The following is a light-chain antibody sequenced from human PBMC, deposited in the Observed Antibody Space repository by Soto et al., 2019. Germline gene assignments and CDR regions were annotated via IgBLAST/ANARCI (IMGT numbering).Light chain of an antibody. V-gene: IGKV1-5*03. CDR3: QQYNSYSEA. CDR1: QVISTS. J-gene: IGKJ1*01. CDR2: KAS. Sequence: DIQLTQSPSFLSPSIGESVTITCRASQVISTSLSWYQVKPGKAPKLLIYKASSLESGVPSRFSGSGSGTEFTLTISSLEPDDFATYHCQQYNSYSEAFGQGAKVDIK.